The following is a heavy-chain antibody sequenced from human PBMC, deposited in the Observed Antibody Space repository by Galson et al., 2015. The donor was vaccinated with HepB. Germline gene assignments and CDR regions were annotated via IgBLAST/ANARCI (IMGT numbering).Heavy chain of an antibody. CDR3: AKSAYYDFWSGYQSY. J-gene: IGHJ4*02. CDR1: GFTFSDYY. Sequence: SLRLSCAASGFTFSDYYMSWIRQAPGKGLEWVSYISSSGSTIYYADSVKGRFTISRDNSKNTLYLQMNSLRAEDTAVYYCAKSAYYDFWSGYQSYWGQGTLVTVSS. D-gene: IGHD3-3*01. V-gene: IGHV3-11*01. CDR2: ISSSGSTI.